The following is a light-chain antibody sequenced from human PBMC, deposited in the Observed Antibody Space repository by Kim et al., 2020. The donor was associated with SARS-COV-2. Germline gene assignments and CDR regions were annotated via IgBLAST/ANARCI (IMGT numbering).Light chain of an antibody. CDR2: KDS. Sequence: SYELTQPPSVSVSPGQTARITCSGDALPKQYAYWYQQKPGQAPVLVIYKDSERTSGIPERFSGSSSGTTVTLTISGVQAEDEADYYCQSADSSGTPWVFG. CDR3: QSADSSGTPWV. J-gene: IGLJ3*02. V-gene: IGLV3-25*03. CDR1: ALPKQY.